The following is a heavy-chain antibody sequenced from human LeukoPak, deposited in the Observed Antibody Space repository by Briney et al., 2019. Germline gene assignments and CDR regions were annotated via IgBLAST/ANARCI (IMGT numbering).Heavy chain of an antibody. J-gene: IGHJ4*02. V-gene: IGHV3-74*01. D-gene: IGHD4-17*01. Sequence: PGRTLRLSCAASGFTLSSYWMHWVRHAPGKGLVWVSRMNSDGSSTTYADSVKGRFTISRDNAKNALYLQMSSLRAEDTAVYHCAREAFNYGDHYFDYWGQGTLVTVSS. CDR1: GFTLSSYW. CDR2: MNSDGSST. CDR3: AREAFNYGDHYFDY.